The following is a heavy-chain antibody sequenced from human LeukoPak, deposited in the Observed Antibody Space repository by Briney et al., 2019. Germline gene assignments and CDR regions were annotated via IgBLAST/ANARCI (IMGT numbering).Heavy chain of an antibody. Sequence: GGSLRLSCTASGFTFSSYSMNWVRQAPGKGLEWVSSISSSSRYIYYADSVKGRFTISRDNGKNPLYLQMNSLRAEDTAVYYCARDLTTSSTAYFHHWGQGTLVTVSS. D-gene: IGHD6-6*01. J-gene: IGHJ1*01. CDR1: GFTFSSYS. CDR2: ISSSSRYI. V-gene: IGHV3-21*01. CDR3: ARDLTTSSTAYFHH.